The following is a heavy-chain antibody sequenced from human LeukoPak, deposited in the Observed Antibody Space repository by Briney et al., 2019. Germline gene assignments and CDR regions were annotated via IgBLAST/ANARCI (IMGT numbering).Heavy chain of an antibody. Sequence: GASVKVSCKASGYTFTSYYMHWVRQAPGQGLEWMGIINPSGGSTSYAQKFQGRVTMTRDMSTSTVYMELSSMRSEDTAVYYCAREVVVVVAATLSYYYYYMDVWGKGTTVTVSS. CDR1: GYTFTSYY. D-gene: IGHD2-15*01. J-gene: IGHJ6*03. CDR3: AREVVVVVAATLSYYYYYMDV. V-gene: IGHV1-46*01. CDR2: INPSGGST.